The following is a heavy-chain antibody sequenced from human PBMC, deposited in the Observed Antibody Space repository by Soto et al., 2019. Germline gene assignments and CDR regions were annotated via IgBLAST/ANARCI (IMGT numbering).Heavy chain of an antibody. CDR3: AKDILAVAGSNYCDY. J-gene: IGHJ4*02. CDR1: GFTFDDYA. V-gene: IGHV3-9*01. Sequence: EVQLVESGGGLVQPGRSLRLSCAASGFTFDDYAMPWVRQAPGKGLEWVSGISWDSGSIGYADSVKGLFTISRDNAKNSLYLQMNSRRAEDTALYYCAKDILAVAGSNYCDYWGQGTLVTVSS. CDR2: ISWDSGSI. D-gene: IGHD6-19*01.